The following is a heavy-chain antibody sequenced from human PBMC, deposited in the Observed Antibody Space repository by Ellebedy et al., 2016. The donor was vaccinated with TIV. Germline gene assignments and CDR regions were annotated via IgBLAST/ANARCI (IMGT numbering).Heavy chain of an antibody. CDR1: GGTFSSYA. V-gene: IGHV1-69*13. Sequence: SVKVSXKASGGTFSSYAISWVRQAPGQGLEWMGGIIPIFGTANYAQKFQGRVTITADESTSTAYMELSSLRSEDTAVYYCARASVAAAGTEEYNWFDPWGQGTLVTVSS. D-gene: IGHD6-13*01. J-gene: IGHJ5*02. CDR3: ARASVAAAGTEEYNWFDP. CDR2: IIPIFGTA.